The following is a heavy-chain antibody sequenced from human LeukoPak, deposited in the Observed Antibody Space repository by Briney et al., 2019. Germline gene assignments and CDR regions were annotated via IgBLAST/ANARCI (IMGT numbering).Heavy chain of an antibody. CDR2: LSGSGSST. D-gene: IGHD3-22*01. J-gene: IGHJ5*02. Sequence: GGSLRLSCAASVFTFSKYAMSWVREAPGKGVEWVSVLSGSGSSTYYADSVNGRLTISRDNSKNTLYLQMNSLRAEDTAVYYCARGSSGYYYDNWFDPWGQGTLVTVS. V-gene: IGHV3-23*01. CDR1: VFTFSKYA. CDR3: ARGSSGYYYDNWFDP.